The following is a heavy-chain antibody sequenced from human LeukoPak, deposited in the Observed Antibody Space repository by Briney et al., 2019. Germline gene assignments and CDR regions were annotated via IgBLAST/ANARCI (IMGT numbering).Heavy chain of an antibody. CDR1: GFTFSSYG. V-gene: IGHV3-30*18. D-gene: IGHD2-15*01. CDR2: ISYDGSNK. J-gene: IGHJ6*02. Sequence: PGGSLRLSCAASGFTFSSYGMHWVRQAPGKGLEWVAVISYDGSNKYYADSVKGRFTISRDNSKNTLYLQMNSLRAEDTAVYYCAKDMGNLLPPTGGMDVWGQGTTVTVSS. CDR3: AKDMGNLLPPTGGMDV.